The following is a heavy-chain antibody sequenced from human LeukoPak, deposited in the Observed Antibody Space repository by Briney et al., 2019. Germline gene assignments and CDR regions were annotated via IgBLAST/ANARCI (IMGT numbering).Heavy chain of an antibody. CDR3: ARSNSGGGPAEARVANF. D-gene: IGHD3-10*01. Sequence: GGSLRLSCAASGFTFSNYGMHWVRQAPGKGLEWVAFIRFDGSTQDYADSVRGRFTISRDNSKNTLYLQMDSLRAEDTAAYYCARSNSGGGPAEARVANFWGQGTPVTVSS. V-gene: IGHV3-30*02. CDR1: GFTFSNYG. J-gene: IGHJ4*02. CDR2: IRFDGSTQ.